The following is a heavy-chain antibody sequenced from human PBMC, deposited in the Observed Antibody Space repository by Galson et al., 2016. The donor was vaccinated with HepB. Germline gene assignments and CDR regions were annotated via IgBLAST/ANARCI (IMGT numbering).Heavy chain of an antibody. V-gene: IGHV3-48*02. J-gene: IGHJ4*02. CDR2: ISSSSDII. CDR3: ARESGFDWFVDY. D-gene: IGHD3-9*01. Sequence: SLRLSCAASGFTFNTYGMNWVRQAPGKGLEWISFISSSSDIIHYADSVKGRFTISRDNAKNALYLQMNSLRDEDTAMYYCARESGFDWFVDYWGQGTLVTVSS. CDR1: GFTFNTYG.